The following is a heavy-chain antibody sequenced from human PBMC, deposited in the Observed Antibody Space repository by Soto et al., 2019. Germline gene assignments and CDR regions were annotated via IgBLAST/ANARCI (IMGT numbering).Heavy chain of an antibody. J-gene: IGHJ4*02. CDR1: GFTFSSYA. V-gene: IGHV3-30-3*01. CDR2: ISYDGSNK. Sequence: GGSLRLSCAASGFTFSSYAMHWVRQAPGKGLEWVAVISYDGSNKYYADSVKGRFTISRDNSKNTLYLQMNSLRAEDTAVYYCARERPGRFGEDYFDYWGQGTLVTVSS. CDR3: ARERPGRFGEDYFDY. D-gene: IGHD3-10*01.